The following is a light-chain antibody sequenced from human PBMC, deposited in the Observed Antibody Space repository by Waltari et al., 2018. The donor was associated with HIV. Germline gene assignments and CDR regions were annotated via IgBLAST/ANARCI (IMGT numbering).Light chain of an antibody. CDR3: QSYDSSLRGYV. CDR2: GNN. V-gene: IGLV1-40*01. CDR1: TSNLGAAYH. Sequence: QSVLTQPPSVSGAPGQRVTISRTGSTSNLGAAYHVHWYQHLPGTAPKLLIYGNNNRPSGVPDRFSGSKSGTSASLAITGLQAEDEADYYCQSYDSSLRGYVFGTGTKVTVL. J-gene: IGLJ1*01.